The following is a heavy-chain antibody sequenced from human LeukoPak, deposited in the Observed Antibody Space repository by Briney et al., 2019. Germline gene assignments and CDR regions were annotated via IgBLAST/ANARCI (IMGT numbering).Heavy chain of an antibody. D-gene: IGHD4-17*01. CDR2: IRYGGSNT. CDR3: ANDHLFYGDYQGGYFDL. Sequence: GGSLRLSCAASGFTFSSYGMHWVRQAPGKGLDWVAFIRYGGSNTYYVDSVKGRFTISRDNSKNTLYLQMNSLRPEDTAIYYCANDHLFYGDYQGGYFDLWGRGTLVTVSS. J-gene: IGHJ2*01. V-gene: IGHV3-30*02. CDR1: GFTFSSYG.